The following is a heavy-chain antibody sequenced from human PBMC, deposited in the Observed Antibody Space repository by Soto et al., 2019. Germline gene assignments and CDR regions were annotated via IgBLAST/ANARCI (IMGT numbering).Heavy chain of an antibody. J-gene: IGHJ5*02. Sequence: GGSLRLSCAASGFTFSSYAINWVRQAPGKGLEWVSGISGSGVSAYYADSVKGRFTISKDNSQNTLNLEMNSLRVEDTAVYYCARSGSTAFPLKNWFGPWGQGTLVTVSS. V-gene: IGHV3-23*01. CDR3: ARSGSTAFPLKNWFGP. CDR1: GFTFSSYA. CDR2: ISGSGVSA. D-gene: IGHD2-2*01.